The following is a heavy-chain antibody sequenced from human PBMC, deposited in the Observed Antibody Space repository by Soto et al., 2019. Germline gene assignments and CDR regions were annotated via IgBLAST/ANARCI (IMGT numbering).Heavy chain of an antibody. CDR3: ARDMSGYGMDV. V-gene: IGHV3-30-3*01. CDR1: GFILSSYA. CDR2: ISYDGSNK. J-gene: IGHJ6*02. D-gene: IGHD2-8*02. Sequence: QVQLVESGGGVVQPGRSLRLSCAASGFILSSYAMHWVRQAPGKGLEWVAVISYDGSNKYNADSVKGRFTISRDNAKNTLYLQMNSLRVEDTAVYYCARDMSGYGMDVWGQGTTVTVSS.